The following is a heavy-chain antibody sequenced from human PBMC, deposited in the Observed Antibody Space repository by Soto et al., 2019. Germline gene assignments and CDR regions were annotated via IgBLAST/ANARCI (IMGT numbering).Heavy chain of an antibody. V-gene: IGHV1-2*02. J-gene: IGHJ3*02. CDR2: INPNSGGT. CDR1: GYTFTGYY. Sequence: ASVKVSCKASGYTFTGYYMHWLRQAPGQGLEWMGWINPNSGGTNYAQKFQGRVTMTRDTSISTAYMELSRLRSDDTAVYYCASSLYSGYDFFAFDIWGQGTMVTVSS. CDR3: ASSLYSGYDFFAFDI. D-gene: IGHD5-12*01.